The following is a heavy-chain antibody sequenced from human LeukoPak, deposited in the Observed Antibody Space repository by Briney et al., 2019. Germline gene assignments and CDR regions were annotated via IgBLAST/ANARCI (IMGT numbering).Heavy chain of an antibody. J-gene: IGHJ4*02. CDR1: GFTFSSYG. D-gene: IGHD3-9*01. V-gene: IGHV3-30*18. CDR3: AKDRGYDILTGLDY. Sequence: GRSLRLSCAASGFTFSSYGMHWVRQAPGKGLEWVAVISYDGSNKYYADSVKGRFTISRDNSKNTLYLQMNSLRAEDTAEYYCAKDRGYDILTGLDYWGQGTLVTVSS. CDR2: ISYDGSNK.